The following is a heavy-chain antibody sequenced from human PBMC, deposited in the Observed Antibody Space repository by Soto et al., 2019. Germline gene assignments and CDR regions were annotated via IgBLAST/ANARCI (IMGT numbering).Heavy chain of an antibody. J-gene: IGHJ4*02. Sequence: PSETLSLTCTVSGGSISSSSYYWGWIRQPPGKGLEWIGSIYYSGSTYYNPSLKSRVTISVDTSKNQFSLKLSSVTAADTAVYYCARHCPLIADHPVAAFFDYWGQGTLVTVSS. CDR2: IYYSGST. D-gene: IGHD6-6*01. V-gene: IGHV4-39*01. CDR3: ARHCPLIADHPVAAFFDY. CDR1: GGSISSSSYY.